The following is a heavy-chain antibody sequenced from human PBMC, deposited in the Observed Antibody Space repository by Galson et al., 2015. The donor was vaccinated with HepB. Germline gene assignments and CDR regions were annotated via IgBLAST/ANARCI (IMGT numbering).Heavy chain of an antibody. CDR3: AKAPGDYGGKVTPWGWGAMDV. Sequence: SLRLSCAASGFTFSSYAMSWVRQAPGKGLEWVSAISGSGGSTYYADSVKGRFTISRDNSKNTLYLQMNSLRAEDTAVYYCAKAPGDYGGKVTPWGWGAMDVWGKGTTVTVSS. J-gene: IGHJ6*03. CDR2: ISGSGGST. CDR1: GFTFSSYA. D-gene: IGHD4-23*01. V-gene: IGHV3-23*01.